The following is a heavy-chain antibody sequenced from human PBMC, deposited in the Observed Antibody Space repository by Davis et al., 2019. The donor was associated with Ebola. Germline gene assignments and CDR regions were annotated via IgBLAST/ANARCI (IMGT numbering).Heavy chain of an antibody. CDR1: GGSISSSNW. V-gene: IGHV4-4*02. CDR3: ASTRIVESYSNYYYYYYMDV. CDR2: IYHSGST. Sequence: MPSETLSLTCAVFGGSISSSNWWSWVRQPPGKGLEWIGEIYHSGSTNYNPSLKSRVTISLEKSKNQFSLKLSSVTAADTAVYYCASTRIVESYSNYYYYYYMDVWGKGTTVTVSS. J-gene: IGHJ6*03. D-gene: IGHD4-11*01.